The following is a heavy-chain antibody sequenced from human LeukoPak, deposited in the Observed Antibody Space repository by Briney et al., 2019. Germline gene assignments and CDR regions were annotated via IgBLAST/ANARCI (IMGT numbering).Heavy chain of an antibody. D-gene: IGHD4-17*01. J-gene: IGHJ4*02. V-gene: IGHV3-23*01. Sequence: GGSLRLSCAASGFAFRSHAMTWVRQAPGKGLEWVSAISISGDKTYYTDSVKGWFTISRDNSKNTVYLQMNSLRPDDTAVYYCAKEIRPNDYWGQGTLVTVSS. CDR1: GFAFRSHA. CDR2: ISISGDKT. CDR3: AKEIRPNDY.